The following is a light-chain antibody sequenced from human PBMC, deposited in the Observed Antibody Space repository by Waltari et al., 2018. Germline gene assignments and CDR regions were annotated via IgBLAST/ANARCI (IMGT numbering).Light chain of an antibody. CDR2: GAS. CDR3: QMYVRLPVT. Sequence: EIVLTQSPGTLSLSPGEGATLSCRASQSVGRSLVWYQQRPGRGPRLLIYGASSRATGIPDRFTGSGSGTDFSLTISRLEPEDFAVYYCQMYVRLPVTFGQGTKVEI. V-gene: IGKV3-20*01. J-gene: IGKJ1*01. CDR1: QSVGRS.